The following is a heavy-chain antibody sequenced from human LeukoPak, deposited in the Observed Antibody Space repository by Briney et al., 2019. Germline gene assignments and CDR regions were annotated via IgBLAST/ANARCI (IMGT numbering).Heavy chain of an antibody. CDR2: IYHSGST. V-gene: IGHV4-38-2*02. CDR1: GYSISSGYY. J-gene: IGHJ5*02. CDR3: ARAHLRFLEWLPDNWFDP. Sequence: SETLSLTCTVSGYSISSGYYWGWIRPPPGKGLEWIGSIYHSGSTYYNPSLKSRVTISVDTSKNQFSLKLSSVTAADTAVYYCARAHLRFLEWLPDNWFDPWGQGTLVTVSS. D-gene: IGHD3-3*01.